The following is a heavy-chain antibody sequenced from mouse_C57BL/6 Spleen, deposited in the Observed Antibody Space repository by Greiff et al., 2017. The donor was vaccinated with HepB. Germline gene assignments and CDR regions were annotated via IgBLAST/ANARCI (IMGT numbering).Heavy chain of an antibody. J-gene: IGHJ2*01. Sequence: EVQRVESGGGLVKPGGSLKLSCAASGFTFSSYAMSWVRQTPEKRLEWVATISDGGSYTYYPDNVKGRFTISRDNAKNNLYLQMSHLKSEDTAMYYCARGNEGDYFDYWGQGTTLTVSS. CDR3: ARGNEGDYFDY. CDR2: ISDGGSYT. V-gene: IGHV5-4*01. CDR1: GFTFSSYA.